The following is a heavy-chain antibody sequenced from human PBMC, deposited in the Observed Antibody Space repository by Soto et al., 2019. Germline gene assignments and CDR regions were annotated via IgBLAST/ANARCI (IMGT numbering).Heavy chain of an antibody. J-gene: IGHJ6*02. V-gene: IGHV4-34*01. CDR3: ARVQGYSNYVGRGGMMYYYYGMDV. CDR1: CGSFSGYY. CDR2: INHSGST. Sequence: PSETLSLTCAFYCGSFSGYYWSWIRQPPGKGLEWIGEINHSGSTNYNPSLKSRVTISVDTSKNQFSLKLSSVTAADTAVYYCARVQGYSNYVGRGGMMYYYYGMDVWGQGTTVTVSS. D-gene: IGHD4-4*01.